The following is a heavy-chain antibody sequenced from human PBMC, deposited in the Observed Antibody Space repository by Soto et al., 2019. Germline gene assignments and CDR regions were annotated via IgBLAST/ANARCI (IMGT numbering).Heavy chain of an antibody. Sequence: GGSLRLSCAASGFTFSSYAMSWVRQAPGKGLEWVSAISGSGGSTYYDDSVKGRFTISRDNSKNMLYLQMNSLRAEDTAIYYGAKGRNYYGSGSYYIYSDYWGQGTLVTVSS. CDR1: GFTFSSYA. V-gene: IGHV3-23*01. D-gene: IGHD3-10*01. CDR2: ISGSGGST. CDR3: AKGRNYYGSGSYYIYSDY. J-gene: IGHJ4*02.